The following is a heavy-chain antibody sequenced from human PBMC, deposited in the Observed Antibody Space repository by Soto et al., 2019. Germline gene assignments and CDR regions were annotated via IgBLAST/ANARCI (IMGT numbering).Heavy chain of an antibody. CDR2: IYTTGST. D-gene: IGHD1-26*01. CDR1: EGSCMGYD. V-gene: IGHV4-4*07. CDR3: ARAKGGSSLAFDV. Sequence: TMCLTSTVAEGSCMGYDWSWIRPKAGKGLEWIGRIYTTGSTNCNPSLKSRVTMSVDTSKSQFSLKLTSLTAADTAVYYCARAKGGSSLAFDVWGQGTMVTVSS. J-gene: IGHJ3*01.